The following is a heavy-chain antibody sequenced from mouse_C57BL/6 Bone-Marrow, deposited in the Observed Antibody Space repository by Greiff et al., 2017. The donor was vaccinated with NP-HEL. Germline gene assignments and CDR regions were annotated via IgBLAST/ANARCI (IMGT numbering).Heavy chain of an antibody. CDR3: ERSNYYGWY. V-gene: IGHV1-4*01. J-gene: IGHJ2*01. Sequence: QVQLQQSGAELARPGASVKMSCKATGYTFTSYTMHWVKQRPGQGLEWIGYINPSSGYTKYNQKFKDKATLTADKSSSTAYMQLSSLTSEDSAVYYCERSNYYGWYWGQGTTLTVSS. D-gene: IGHD1-1*01. CDR1: GYTFTSYT. CDR2: INPSSGYT.